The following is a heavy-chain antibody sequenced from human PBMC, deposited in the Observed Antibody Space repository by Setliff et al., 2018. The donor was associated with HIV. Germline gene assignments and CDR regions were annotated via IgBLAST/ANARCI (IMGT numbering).Heavy chain of an antibody. Sequence: SETLSLTCSVSGGSIRSHWSWIRQPPGKGLEWVGYIHYSGSTKYNSSLKRRVTMSIDTSKNQFSLKLSSATAADTARYYCARETGEGGGTGGIFQYWGQGTLVTVSS. CDR3: ARETGEGGGTGGIFQY. CDR2: IHYSGST. J-gene: IGHJ4*02. V-gene: IGHV4-59*11. D-gene: IGHD3-16*01. CDR1: GGSIRSH.